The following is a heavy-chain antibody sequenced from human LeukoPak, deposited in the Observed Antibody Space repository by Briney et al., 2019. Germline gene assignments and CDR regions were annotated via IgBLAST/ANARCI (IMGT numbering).Heavy chain of an antibody. CDR3: AGGEYVFEAFDI. Sequence: ASVKVSCKVSGYTFTGYYMHWVRQAPGQGLEWMGWINLNSGGTNYAQKFQGRVTMTRDTSISTAYMKLSRLRSDDTAVYYGAGGEYVFEAFDIWGQGTMVTVSS. J-gene: IGHJ3*02. D-gene: IGHD2/OR15-2a*01. CDR2: INLNSGGT. V-gene: IGHV1-2*02. CDR1: GYTFTGYY.